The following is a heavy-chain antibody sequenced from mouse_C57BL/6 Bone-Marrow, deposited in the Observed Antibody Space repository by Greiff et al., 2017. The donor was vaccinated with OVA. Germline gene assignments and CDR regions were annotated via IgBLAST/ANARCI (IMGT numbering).Heavy chain of an antibody. J-gene: IGHJ4*01. CDR2: ISGGGGNT. V-gene: IGHV5-9*01. Sequence: EVMLVESGGGLVKPGGSLKLSCAASGFTFSSYTMSWVRQTPEKRLEWVATISGGGGNTYYPDSVKGRFTISRDNAKNTLYLQMSSLRSEDTALYYCARHMDDYDDQGDYAMDYWGQGTSVTVSS. D-gene: IGHD2-4*01. CDR1: GFTFSSYT. CDR3: ARHMDDYDDQGDYAMDY.